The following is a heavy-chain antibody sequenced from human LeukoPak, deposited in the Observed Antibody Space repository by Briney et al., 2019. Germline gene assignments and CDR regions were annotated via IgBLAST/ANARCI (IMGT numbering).Heavy chain of an antibody. CDR3: ARGKRSRDGYNLVY. J-gene: IGHJ4*02. Sequence: ALVKVSCKASGYTFTSYDINWVRRATGQGLEWMGWMNPNSGNTGYAQKFQGRVTMTRNTSISTAYMELSSLRSEDTAVYYCARGKRSRDGYNLVYWGQGTLVTVSS. V-gene: IGHV1-8*01. CDR2: MNPNSGNT. D-gene: IGHD5-24*01. CDR1: GYTFTSYD.